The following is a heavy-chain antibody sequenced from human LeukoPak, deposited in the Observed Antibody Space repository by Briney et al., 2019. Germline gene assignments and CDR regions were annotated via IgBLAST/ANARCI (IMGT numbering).Heavy chain of an antibody. CDR2: IIPIFGTA. Sequence: SVKVSCKASGGTFSSYAISWVRQAPGQGLEWMGGIIPIFGTANYAQKFQGRVTITADESTSTAYMELSSLRSEDTAVYYCAREGSLCSGGSCYYDYWGQGTLVTVSS. J-gene: IGHJ4*02. V-gene: IGHV1-69*13. CDR3: AREGSLCSGGSCYYDY. CDR1: GGTFSSYA. D-gene: IGHD2-15*01.